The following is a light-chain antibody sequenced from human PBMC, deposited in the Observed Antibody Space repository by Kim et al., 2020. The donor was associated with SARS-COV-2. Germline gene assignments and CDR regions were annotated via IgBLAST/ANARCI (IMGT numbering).Light chain of an antibody. CDR1: QSVSSY. Sequence: LSLSPGERAPLSCRASQSVSSYVAWYQQKPGQAPRLLIYDASSRAAGIPVRFSGSGSGTDFTLTISSLEPEDFAVYYCQQRNKWRTFGQGTKLEI. V-gene: IGKV3-11*01. CDR3: QQRNKWRT. CDR2: DAS. J-gene: IGKJ2*01.